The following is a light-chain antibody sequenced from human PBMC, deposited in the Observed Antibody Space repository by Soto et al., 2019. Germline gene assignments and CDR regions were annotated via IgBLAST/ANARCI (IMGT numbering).Light chain of an antibody. CDR2: GAS. CDR3: QQYGSSRWP. CDR1: QSVSSSY. J-gene: IGKJ1*01. Sequence: EIVLTQAPGTLSLSPGERATLSCRASQSVSSSYLAWYQQNRGQAPRLLIYGASSRATGIPDRFSGSGYGTDFTLPISRQEPEDFAVYYCQQYGSSRWPFGQGTKVEIK. V-gene: IGKV3-20*01.